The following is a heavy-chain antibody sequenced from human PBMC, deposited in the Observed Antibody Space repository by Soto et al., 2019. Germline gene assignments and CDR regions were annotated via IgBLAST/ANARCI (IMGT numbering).Heavy chain of an antibody. J-gene: IGHJ4*02. D-gene: IGHD1-1*01. CDR3: ARHYPTANNMNDFDY. Sequence: SETLSLTCTGSSGSIDVYYWGWIRQPPGKELEWIGYIFYTGKTYYHPSLNSRVTISLDTSKNQFSLNLTSVTAADTAIYYCARHYPTANNMNDFDYWGQGALLTVS. V-gene: IGHV4-59*08. CDR1: SGSIDVYY. CDR2: IFYTGKT.